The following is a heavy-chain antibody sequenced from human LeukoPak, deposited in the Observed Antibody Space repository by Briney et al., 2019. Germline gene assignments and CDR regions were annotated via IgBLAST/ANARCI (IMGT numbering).Heavy chain of an antibody. CDR3: ARVAFYDILTASPSPADY. J-gene: IGHJ4*02. Sequence: ASVEVSCKASGYTFSGYYIHWVRQAPGQGLEWMGWINPNSGGINYAQKFQGRVTMTRDTSINTAYMDLSSLRSDDTAVYYCARVAFYDILTASPSPADYWGQGTLVTVSS. CDR2: INPNSGGI. V-gene: IGHV1-2*02. D-gene: IGHD3-9*01. CDR1: GYTFSGYY.